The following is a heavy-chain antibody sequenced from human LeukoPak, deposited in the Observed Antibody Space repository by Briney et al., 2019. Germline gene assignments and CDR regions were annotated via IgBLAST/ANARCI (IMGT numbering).Heavy chain of an antibody. J-gene: IGHJ4*02. D-gene: IGHD4-17*01. CDR3: ATDYGDYEPIDY. CDR1: GVTLSNYA. V-gene: IGHV3-30*04. Sequence: PGGSLRLSCTASGVTLSNYAMHWVRRPPGRGLEWVAVISFDGTNKYYGDSVEGRFSVSRDNSKNTLYPQMDSLRPDDTAIYYCATDYGDYEPIDYWGQGTLVTVSS. CDR2: ISFDGTNK.